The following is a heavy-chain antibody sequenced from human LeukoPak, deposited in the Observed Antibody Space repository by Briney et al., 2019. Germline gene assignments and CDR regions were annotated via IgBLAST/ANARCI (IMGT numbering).Heavy chain of an antibody. J-gene: IGHJ4*02. Sequence: GESLKISCKGSGYSFTSYWIGWVRQMPGKGLEWMGIIYPGDSDTRYSPSFQGRVTISADKSISTAYLQWSSLKASDTAMYYCARGGYLWFGELMGTDYWGQGTLVTVSS. CDR3: ARGGYLWFGELMGTDY. D-gene: IGHD3-10*01. CDR2: IYPGDSDT. CDR1: GYSFTSYW. V-gene: IGHV5-51*01.